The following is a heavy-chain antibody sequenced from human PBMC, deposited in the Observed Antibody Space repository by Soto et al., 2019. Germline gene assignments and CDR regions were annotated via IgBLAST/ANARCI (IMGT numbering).Heavy chain of an antibody. V-gene: IGHV1-3*01. Sequence: QVQLVQSGAEVKKPGASVKISCKASGYTFTRYTMNWVRQAPGQRLEWMGWMNPDYGNTKSSQKFQDRVISTRDTSASTAYMDLSSLRSEDTAVYYCARGIATGQLDPWGEGTLVTVSS. CDR3: ARGIATGQLDP. CDR1: GYTFTRYT. D-gene: IGHD2-15*01. CDR2: MNPDYGNT. J-gene: IGHJ5*02.